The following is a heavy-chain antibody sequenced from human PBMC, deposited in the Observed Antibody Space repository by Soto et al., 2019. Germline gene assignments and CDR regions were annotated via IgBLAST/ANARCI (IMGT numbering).Heavy chain of an antibody. CDR3: ARDDPIRGYYYYGMDV. CDR2: INSDGSST. D-gene: IGHD1-20*01. V-gene: IGHV3-74*01. Sequence: GGSLRLSCAASGFTFSSYWMHWVRQAPGKGLVWVSRINSDGSSTSYADSVKGRFTISRDNAKNTLYLQMNSLRAEDTAVYYCARDDPIRGYYYYGMDVWGQGTTVTVSS. CDR1: GFTFSSYW. J-gene: IGHJ6*02.